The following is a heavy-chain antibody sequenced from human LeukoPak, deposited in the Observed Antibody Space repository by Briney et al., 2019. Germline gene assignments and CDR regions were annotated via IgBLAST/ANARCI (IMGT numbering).Heavy chain of an antibody. J-gene: IGHJ4*02. CDR3: AKDRNDFVGGFDY. Sequence: GGSLRLSCAASGFTFSSYAMHWVRQAPGKGLEWVAVISYDGSNKYYADSVKGRFTISRDNSKNTLYLQMNSLRAEDTAVYYCAKDRNDFVGGFDYWGQGTLVTVSS. D-gene: IGHD1-1*01. CDR1: GFTFSSYA. CDR2: ISYDGSNK. V-gene: IGHV3-30-3*01.